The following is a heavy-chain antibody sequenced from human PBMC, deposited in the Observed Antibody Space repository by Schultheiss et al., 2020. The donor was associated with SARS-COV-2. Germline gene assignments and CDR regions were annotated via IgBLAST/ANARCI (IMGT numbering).Heavy chain of an antibody. CDR3: ARETYINWGSARHFDY. D-gene: IGHD7-27*01. J-gene: IGHJ4*02. Sequence: SETLSLTCTVSGGSITSSDYYWTWIRQQPGKGLEWIGYSYVGASTHYNPSLKSRPTISVDTSKNQFSLKLTSVTDADTAVYYCARETYINWGSARHFDYWGQGALVTVSS. CDR1: GGSITSSDYY. CDR2: SYVGAST. V-gene: IGHV4-31*03.